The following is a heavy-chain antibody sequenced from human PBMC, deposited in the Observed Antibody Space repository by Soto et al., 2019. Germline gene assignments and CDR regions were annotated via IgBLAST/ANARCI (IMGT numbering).Heavy chain of an antibody. CDR1: GGSISSSIYY. CDR3: AADTSSWAPGWFDP. D-gene: IGHD6-13*01. CDR2: IYYSGST. Sequence: SETLSLTCTVSGGSISSSIYYWGWIRQPPGKGLEWIGYIYYSGSTNYNPSLKSRVTISVDTSKNQFSLKLNSVTAADTAVYYCAADTSSWAPGWFDPWGQGTLVTVSS. J-gene: IGHJ5*02. V-gene: IGHV4-61*05.